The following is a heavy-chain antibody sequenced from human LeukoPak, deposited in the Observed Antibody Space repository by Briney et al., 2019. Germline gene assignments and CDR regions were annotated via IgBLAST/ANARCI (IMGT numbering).Heavy chain of an antibody. D-gene: IGHD6-13*01. CDR2: ISGSGGST. J-gene: IGHJ6*03. CDR1: GFTFSSYG. V-gene: IGHV3-23*01. Sequence: GGSLRLSCAASGFTFSSYGMSWVRQAPGKGLEWVSAISGSGGSTYYADSVKGRFTISRDNSKNTLYVQMNSLRAEDTAVYYCAKAGMAAAGPFYYYHYMDVWGKGITVTISS. CDR3: AKAGMAAAGPFYYYHYMDV.